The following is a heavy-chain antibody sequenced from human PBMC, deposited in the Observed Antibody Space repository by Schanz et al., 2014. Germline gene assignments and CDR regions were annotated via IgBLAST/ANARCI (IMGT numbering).Heavy chain of an antibody. CDR3: ARDPIVGPTFDY. J-gene: IGHJ4*02. CDR1: GFTFSSYT. Sequence: EVQLVESGGGLVKPGDSLRLSCAASGFTFSSYTMKWVRQAPGKGLEWVSSISSTSTYLYYADSVKGRFTISRDNAKISLYLQMNSLRAEDTAVYYCARDPIVGPTFDYWGQGTLVTVSS. V-gene: IGHV3-21*04. CDR2: ISSTSTYL. D-gene: IGHD1-26*01.